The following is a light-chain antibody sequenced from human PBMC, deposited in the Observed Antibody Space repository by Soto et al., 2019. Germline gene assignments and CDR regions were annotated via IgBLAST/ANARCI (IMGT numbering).Light chain of an antibody. CDR2: GAS. V-gene: IGKV3-20*01. J-gene: IGKJ1*01. CDR1: QSVSSSY. CDR3: QQYGSSSWT. Sequence: IVMTQSPATLSVSPGERATLSCRASQSVSSSYLAWYQQIPGQAPRLLIYGASSRATGIPDRFSGSGSGADFTLTIGSLEPEDFALYYCQQYGSSSWTFGQGTKVDIK.